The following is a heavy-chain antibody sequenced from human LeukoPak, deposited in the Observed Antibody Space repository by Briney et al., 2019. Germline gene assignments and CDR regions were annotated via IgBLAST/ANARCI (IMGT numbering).Heavy chain of an antibody. CDR2: TYYRSKWYN. J-gene: IGHJ4*02. CDR3: ARGLGWPYFDY. Sequence: SQTLSLTCAISGDSVSRDSIAWNWIRQSPSRGLEWLGRTYYRSKWYNDYAVSVKSRITINPDTSKNQFSLQLNSVTPEDTAVYYCARGLGWPYFDYWGQGTLVTVSS. V-gene: IGHV6-1*01. D-gene: IGHD5-24*01. CDR1: GDSVSRDSIA.